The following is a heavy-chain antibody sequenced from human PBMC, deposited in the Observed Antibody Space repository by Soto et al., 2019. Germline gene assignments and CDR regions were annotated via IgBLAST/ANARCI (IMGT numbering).Heavy chain of an antibody. CDR2: IYYSGST. CDR1: GGSISSYY. V-gene: IGHV4-59*01. CDR3: ARAPYNWFDP. J-gene: IGHJ5*02. Sequence: LSLTCTVSGGSISSYYWSWIRQPPGKGLEWIGYIYYSGSTNYNPSLKSRVTISVDTSKNQFSLKLSSVTAADTAVYYCARAPYNWFDPWGQGTLVTVSS.